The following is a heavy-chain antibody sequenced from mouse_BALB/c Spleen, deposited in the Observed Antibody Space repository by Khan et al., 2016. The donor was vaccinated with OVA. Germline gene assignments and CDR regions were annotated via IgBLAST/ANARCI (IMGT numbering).Heavy chain of an antibody. Sequence: EVELVESGPELMKPGASVKISCKASGYSFTSYYIHWVMQSHGKSLEWIGYIDPFSGGTTYHQKFKGKATLTVAKSSSTAYIHLRNLTSADSAVYYCTRHGYVAWFTYWGQGTLVTVSA. CDR1: GYSFTSYY. V-gene: IGHV1-31*01. CDR2: IDPFSGGT. J-gene: IGHJ3*01. D-gene: IGHD2-2*01. CDR3: TRHGYVAWFTY.